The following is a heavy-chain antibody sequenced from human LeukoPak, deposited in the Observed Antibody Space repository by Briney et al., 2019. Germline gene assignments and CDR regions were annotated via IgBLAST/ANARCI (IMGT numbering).Heavy chain of an antibody. CDR1: GDSISSITCY. Sequence: SETLSLTCKVSGDSISSITCYWGWIRQSPGKGLEWIGSFCSSGTTYYNPSLKSRVTISIDTSKNQFSLKMISVTAADTAVYYCARRDIAFNAFDTWSQGTMVTVSS. CDR2: FCSSGTT. J-gene: IGHJ3*02. CDR3: ARRDIAFNAFDT. V-gene: IGHV4-39*01. D-gene: IGHD2-21*01.